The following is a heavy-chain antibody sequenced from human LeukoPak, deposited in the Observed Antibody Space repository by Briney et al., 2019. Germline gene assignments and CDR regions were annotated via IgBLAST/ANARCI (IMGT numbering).Heavy chain of an antibody. CDR3: ARGRVSSSTWYSTYYYYFYMDL. CDR1: DDSITMYY. J-gene: IGHJ6*03. D-gene: IGHD6-13*01. CDR2: VDHTGGT. V-gene: IGHV4-59*01. Sequence: SETLSLTCSVSDDSITMYYWTWIRQPPGKGLEWIGYVDHTGGTNFNPSLNGRVSISRDTTKNLFSLRLRSVTAADTAVYFCARGRVSSSTWYSTYYYYFYMDLWGKGTTVTVSS.